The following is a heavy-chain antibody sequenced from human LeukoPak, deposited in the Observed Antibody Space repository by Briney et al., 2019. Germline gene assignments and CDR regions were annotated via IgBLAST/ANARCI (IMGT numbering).Heavy chain of an antibody. CDR3: ARERGGSKLSGLYGRDYYYMDV. Sequence: PSETLSLTCIVSGASLSTYYGTWIRQAPGKGLEWIGYIFYSGSTNYNPSLKSRVTISVATSKNQFSLKLSSVTAADTAVYFCARERGGSKLSGLYGRDYYYMDVWGKGTTVTVSS. CDR2: IFYSGST. CDR1: GASLSTYY. V-gene: IGHV4-59*01. D-gene: IGHD3-16*01. J-gene: IGHJ6*03.